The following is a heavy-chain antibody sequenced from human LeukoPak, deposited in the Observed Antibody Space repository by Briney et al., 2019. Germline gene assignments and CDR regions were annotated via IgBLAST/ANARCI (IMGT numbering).Heavy chain of an antibody. CDR1: GYTFTTYY. CDR2: INPDSGSK. J-gene: IGHJ4*02. D-gene: IGHD2-21*01. CDR3: ARDLQARVALYSPDF. V-gene: IGHV1-46*01. Sequence: ASVKVSFKASGYTFTTYYMHWVRQAPGQGGERMGIINPDSGSKNYAQNFQGRVTMTRDTSTSTVYMELSSLRSEDTAVYYCARDLQARVALYSPDFWGQGTLVTVSS.